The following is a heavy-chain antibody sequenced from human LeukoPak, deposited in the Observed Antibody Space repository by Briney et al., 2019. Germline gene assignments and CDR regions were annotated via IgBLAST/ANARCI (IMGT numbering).Heavy chain of an antibody. CDR2: IIPIFGTA. Sequence: SVTVSCKASGGTFSSYAISWVRQAPGQGLEWMGGIIPIFGTANYAQKFQGRVTITADESTSTAYMELSSLRSEDTAVYYCARGFSSGYFYFDYWGQGTLVTVSS. V-gene: IGHV1-69*13. CDR3: ARGFSSGYFYFDY. CDR1: GGTFSSYA. D-gene: IGHD3-22*01. J-gene: IGHJ4*02.